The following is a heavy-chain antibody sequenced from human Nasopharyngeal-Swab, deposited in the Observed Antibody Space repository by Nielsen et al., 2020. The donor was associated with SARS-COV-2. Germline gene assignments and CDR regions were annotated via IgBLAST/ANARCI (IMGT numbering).Heavy chain of an antibody. CDR1: GGTFSSYA. CDR2: IIPIFGTA. D-gene: IGHD6-6*01. J-gene: IGHJ3*02. Sequence: SVKVSCKASGGTFSSYAISWVRQAPGQGLEWMGGIIPIFGTANYAQKFQGRVTMTTDTSTSTAYMELRSLRSDDTAVYYCARGGEYSSSAYDAFDIWGQGTMVTVSS. V-gene: IGHV1-69*05. CDR3: ARGGEYSSSAYDAFDI.